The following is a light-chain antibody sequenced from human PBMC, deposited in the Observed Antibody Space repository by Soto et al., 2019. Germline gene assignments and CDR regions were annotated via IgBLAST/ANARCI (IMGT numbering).Light chain of an antibody. J-gene: IGKJ2*01. CDR1: QSVTTN. CDR3: QQYNDWPPYT. Sequence: ETVVTQYPATLSVSPGERATLSCRASQSVTTNLAWYQQKPGRAPRLLIYGASTRATGVPARFSGSGSGTEFTLTISSLQSEDFAVYYCQQYNDWPPYTFGQGTKLEIK. V-gene: IGKV3-15*01. CDR2: GAS.